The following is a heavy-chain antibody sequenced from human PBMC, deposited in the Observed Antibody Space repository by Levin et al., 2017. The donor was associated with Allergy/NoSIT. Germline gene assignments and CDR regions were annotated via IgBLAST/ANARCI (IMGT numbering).Heavy chain of an antibody. J-gene: IGHJ3*02. D-gene: IGHD3-10*01. V-gene: IGHV3-30*18. CDR3: ANAILWFGESPPDDAFDI. CDR2: ISYDGSNK. Sequence: LSLTCAASGFTFSSYGMHWVRQAPGKGLEWVAVISYDGSNKYYADSVKGRFTISRDNSKNTLYLQMNSLRAEDTAVYYCANAILWFGESPPDDAFDIWGQGTMVTVSS. CDR1: GFTFSSYG.